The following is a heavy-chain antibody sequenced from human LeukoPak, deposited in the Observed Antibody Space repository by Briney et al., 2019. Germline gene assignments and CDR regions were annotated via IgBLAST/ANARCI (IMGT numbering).Heavy chain of an antibody. V-gene: IGHV3-7*01. CDR1: GFTFSSYW. J-gene: IGHJ6*03. D-gene: IGHD2-2*01. CDR2: IKQDGSEK. CDR3: AREDIVVVPAALSYYYMDV. Sequence: GGSLRLSCAASGFTFSSYWMSWVRQAPGKGVEWVANIKQDGSEKYYVDSVKGRFTISRDNAKNSLYLQMNSLRAEDTAVYYCAREDIVVVPAALSYYYMDVWGKGTTVTVSS.